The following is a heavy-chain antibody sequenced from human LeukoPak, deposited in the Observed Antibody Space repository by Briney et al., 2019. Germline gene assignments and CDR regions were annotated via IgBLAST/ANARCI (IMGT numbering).Heavy chain of an antibody. CDR3: ARQSGYDYVGMDV. D-gene: IGHD5-12*01. J-gene: IGHJ6*02. CDR2: ISFDGSYK. V-gene: IGHV3-30-3*01. Sequence: GGSLRLSCAASGFIFSTYALHWVRQAPGKGLEWVALISFDGSYKYYADSVKGRFTISRDNSKNTLYLQMNSLRAEDTAVYYCARQSGYDYVGMDVWGQGTTVTVSS. CDR1: GFIFSTYA.